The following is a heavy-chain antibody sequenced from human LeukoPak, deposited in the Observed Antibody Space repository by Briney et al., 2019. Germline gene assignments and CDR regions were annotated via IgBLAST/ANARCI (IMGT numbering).Heavy chain of an antibody. D-gene: IGHD3-10*01. CDR2: FHTRGST. Sequence: SETLSLTCTVSRGSISSGNYYWSWIRQPAGKGLEWIGRFHTRGSTNYNPSLKSRVTISVDTSKNQFSLKLSSVTAADTAVYYCARGVPVVRGEGFDYWGQGTLVTVSS. CDR1: RGSISSGNYY. V-gene: IGHV4-61*02. J-gene: IGHJ4*02. CDR3: ARGVPVVRGEGFDY.